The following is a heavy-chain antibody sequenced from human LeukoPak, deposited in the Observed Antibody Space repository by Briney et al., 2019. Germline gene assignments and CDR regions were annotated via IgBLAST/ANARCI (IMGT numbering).Heavy chain of an antibody. CDR1: GFTFSSYS. V-gene: IGHV3-48*04. D-gene: IGHD3-10*02. CDR3: AELGITMIGGV. J-gene: IGHJ6*04. CDR2: ISSSGSTI. Sequence: GESLRLSCAASGFTFSSYSMNWVRQAPEKGLEWVSYISSSGSTIYCADFVKGRFTISRDNAKNSLYLQMNSLRAEDTAVYYCAELGITMIGGVWGKGTTVTISS.